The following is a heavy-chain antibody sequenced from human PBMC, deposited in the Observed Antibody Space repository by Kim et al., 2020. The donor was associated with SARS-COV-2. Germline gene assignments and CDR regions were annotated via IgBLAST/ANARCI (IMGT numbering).Heavy chain of an antibody. D-gene: IGHD3-22*01. CDR1: VGSFNNHK. J-gene: IGHJ5*01. V-gene: IGHV4-34*01. CDR3: ARGARHLGQSSGWF. Sequence: TLSLTCAVYVGSFNNHKWNWIRQPPGKGLEWIGEVNYSGDTSYNSSLQGRITLSIDTSKNQFSLRLTSVTAADTGVYYCARGARHLGQSSGWF. CDR2: VNYSGDT.